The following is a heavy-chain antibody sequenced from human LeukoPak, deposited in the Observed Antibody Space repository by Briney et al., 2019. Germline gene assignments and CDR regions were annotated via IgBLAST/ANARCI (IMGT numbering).Heavy chain of an antibody. CDR2: INHSGST. V-gene: IGHV4-34*01. CDR3: ARQRVFDY. Sequence: SETLSLTCAVYGGSFSGYYWSWIRQPPGKGLEWIGEINHSGSTNYNPSFKSRVTISVDTSKNQFSLKLSSVTAADTAVYYCARQRVFDYWGQGTLVTVSS. CDR1: GGSFSGYY. J-gene: IGHJ4*02.